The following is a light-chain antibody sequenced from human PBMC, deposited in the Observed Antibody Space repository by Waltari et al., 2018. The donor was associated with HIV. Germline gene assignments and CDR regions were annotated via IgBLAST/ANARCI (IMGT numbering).Light chain of an antibody. CDR1: SSDVGGYNY. J-gene: IGLJ3*02. Sequence: QSALTQPASVSGSPGQSITISCTGTSSDVGGYNYVSWYQQHPGKAPKLMLYEGIKRPSGVSNRFAGSKSGNTASLTISGLQAEDEADYYCCSYAGSSNWVFGGGTKLTVL. CDR2: EGI. V-gene: IGLV2-23*01. CDR3: CSYAGSSNWV.